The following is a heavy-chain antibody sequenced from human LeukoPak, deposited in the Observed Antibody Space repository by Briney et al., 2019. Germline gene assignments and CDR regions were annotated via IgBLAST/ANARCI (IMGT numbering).Heavy chain of an antibody. D-gene: IGHD3-10*01. V-gene: IGHV4-59*08. CDR3: ARRGGRGSSYWFDP. CDR1: GGSISSYY. CDR2: VYDSGST. J-gene: IGHJ5*02. Sequence: SETLSHTCTVSGGSISSYYWTWIRQPPGKGLEWIGYVYDSGSTNYNPSLQSRVTISVDTSKSQFSLKLTSVTAADTAVYYCARRGGRGSSYWFDPWGQGTPVTVSS.